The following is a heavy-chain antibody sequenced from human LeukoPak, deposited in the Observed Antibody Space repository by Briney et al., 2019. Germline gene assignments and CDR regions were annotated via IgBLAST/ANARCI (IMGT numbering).Heavy chain of an antibody. CDR2: ISYDGTNK. CDR3: ARAPNGVYCTSSSCHLDY. V-gene: IGHV3-30-3*01. Sequence: GGSLRLSCTASGFTFSSYGFHWVRQAPGEGLEWVALISYDGTNKYYADSVEGRFTVSRDNSKNTLFLQMNSLRSEDAAVYYCARAPNGVYCTSSSCHLDYWGQGTLVTVSS. J-gene: IGHJ4*02. CDR1: GFTFSSYG. D-gene: IGHD2-2*01.